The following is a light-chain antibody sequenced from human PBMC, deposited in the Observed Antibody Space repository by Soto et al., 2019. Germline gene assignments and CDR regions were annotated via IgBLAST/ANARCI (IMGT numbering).Light chain of an antibody. J-gene: IGLJ1*01. CDR1: SSDVGGYNF. V-gene: IGLV2-14*01. CDR3: SSYASFNTHG. Sequence: QSALTQPASVSVSPGQSITISCTGTSSDVGGYNFVSWYQQHPGKAPKLIISDVSNRPSGVSTRFSGSKSGNTASLTISGLQAEDEADYDCSSYASFNTHGFGTGTKLTVL. CDR2: DVS.